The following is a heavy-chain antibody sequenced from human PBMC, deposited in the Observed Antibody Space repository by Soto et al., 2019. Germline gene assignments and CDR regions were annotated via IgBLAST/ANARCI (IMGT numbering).Heavy chain of an antibody. CDR2: IYHSGTT. J-gene: IGHJ4*02. Sequence: QVQLQESGLGLVKPSGTLFLTCAVSGGSISDNWWSWVRQPPGKGLEWIGEIYHSGTTYYTPSLRSRVVILVDKSASQISLTLSSETAADTAVYYCARHVAVPRTRGFDYWGPGTLVAVSS. CDR3: ARHVAVPRTRGFDY. D-gene: IGHD2-21*01. V-gene: IGHV4-4*02. CDR1: GGSISDNW.